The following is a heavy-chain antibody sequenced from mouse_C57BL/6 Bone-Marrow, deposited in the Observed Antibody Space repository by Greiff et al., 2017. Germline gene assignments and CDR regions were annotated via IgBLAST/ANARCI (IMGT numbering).Heavy chain of an antibody. D-gene: IGHD2-3*01. J-gene: IGHJ2*01. V-gene: IGHV5-6*01. CDR1: GFTFSSYG. Sequence: EVQGLESGGDLVKPGGSLKLSCAASGFTFSSYGMSWVRQTPDKRLEWVATISSGGSYTYYPDSVKGRFTISRDNAKNTLYLQMSSLKSEDTAMYYCARQGYDYLDYWGQGTTLTVSS. CDR2: ISSGGSYT. CDR3: ARQGYDYLDY.